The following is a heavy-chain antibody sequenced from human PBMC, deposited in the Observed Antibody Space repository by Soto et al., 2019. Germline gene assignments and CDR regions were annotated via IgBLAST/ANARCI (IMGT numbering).Heavy chain of an antibody. D-gene: IGHD3-3*01. V-gene: IGHV1-69*08. CDR2: IIPIVRRT. CDR1: GGSFSTKS. CDR3: ATDGDNEAPY. Sequence: SVKVSSKASGGSFSTKSVVWVRQAAGQGLEWMGRIIPIVRRTNYAQQFQGRVTISADRSTSTGYMELSSLTSEDTAIYYCATDGDNEAPYWG. J-gene: IGHJ4*01.